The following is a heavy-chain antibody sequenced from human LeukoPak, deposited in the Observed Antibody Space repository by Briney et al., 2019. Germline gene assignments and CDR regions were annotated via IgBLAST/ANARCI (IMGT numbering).Heavy chain of an antibody. D-gene: IGHD2-15*01. CDR2: INSDGSIT. J-gene: IGHJ4*02. V-gene: IGHV3-74*01. CDR1: GFTFRDYW. Sequence: GGSLRLSCAASGFTFRDYWMHWVRQVPGKGLLWVSHINSDGSITDYADSVKGRFTISRDNARNTLSLQMDSLRVEDTAVYYCARNPSGDYDCWGQGALVTVSS. CDR3: ARNPSGDYDC.